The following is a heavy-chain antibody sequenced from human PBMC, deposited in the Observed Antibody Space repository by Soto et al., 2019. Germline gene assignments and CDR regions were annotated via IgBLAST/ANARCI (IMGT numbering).Heavy chain of an antibody. V-gene: IGHV4-39*07. Sequence: SETLSLTCTVSGGSIGSSDYYWGWIRQPPGKGLEWIGNIYDSGSTSYNPSLKSRVTISVDTSKNQFSLKLSSVTAADTAVYYCARRWGRSFDYWGQGTLVTVSS. CDR1: GGSIGSSDYY. D-gene: IGHD2-15*01. CDR2: IYDSGST. CDR3: ARRWGRSFDY. J-gene: IGHJ4*02.